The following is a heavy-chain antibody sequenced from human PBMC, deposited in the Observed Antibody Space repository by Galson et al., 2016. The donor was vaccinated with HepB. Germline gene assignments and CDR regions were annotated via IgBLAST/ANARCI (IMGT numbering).Heavy chain of an antibody. D-gene: IGHD3-10*01. CDR2: IYPDDSDT. V-gene: IGHV5-51*01. CDR3: ARFYGLGSGGDH. Sequence: QSGAEVKKPGESLRISCKGSRYSFNTYWVGWVRQKPGIGLEWVGIIYPDDSDTRYSPSFQGQVTISVDKSISSVYLQWSSLKASDTAMYYCARFYGLGSGGDHWGQGTLVTVSS. CDR1: RYSFNTYW. J-gene: IGHJ4*02.